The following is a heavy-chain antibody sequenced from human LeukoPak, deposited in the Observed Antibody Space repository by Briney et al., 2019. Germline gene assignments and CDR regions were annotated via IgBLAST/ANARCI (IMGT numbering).Heavy chain of an antibody. CDR1: GFTFSSYG. J-gene: IGHJ6*02. CDR3: ARDSTLWYYGSGSGHNYGMDV. V-gene: IGHV3-33*01. CDR2: IWYDGSNK. Sequence: GWSLRLSCAASGFTFSSYGMHWVRQAPGKGLEWVAVIWYDGSNKYYADSVKGRFTISRDNSKNTLYLQVNSLRAEDTAVYYCARDSTLWYYGSGSGHNYGMDVWGQGTTVTVSS. D-gene: IGHD3-10*01.